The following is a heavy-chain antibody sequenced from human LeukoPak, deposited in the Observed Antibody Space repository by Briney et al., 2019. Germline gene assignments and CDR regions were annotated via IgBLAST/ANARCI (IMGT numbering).Heavy chain of an antibody. J-gene: IGHJ6*03. CDR2: ISWNSGSI. CDR1: GFTFDDYA. V-gene: IGHV3-9*01. CDR3: AKDRSYHYYYYYMDV. Sequence: GGSLRLSCAASGFTFDDYAMHWVRQAPGKGLEWVSGISWNSGSIGYADSVKGRFTISRDNAKNSLYLQMNSLRAEDTALYYCAKDRSYHYYYYYMDVWGKGTTVTISS. D-gene: IGHD1-26*01.